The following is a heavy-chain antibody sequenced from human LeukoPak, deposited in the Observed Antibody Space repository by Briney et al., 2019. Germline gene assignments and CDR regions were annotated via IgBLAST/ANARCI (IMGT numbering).Heavy chain of an antibody. J-gene: IGHJ4*02. CDR2: VSSHGNDG. CDR1: EFTFSNYA. D-gene: IGHD5-24*01. CDR3: TRDAYNFNDFDY. V-gene: IGHV3-30*17. Sequence: GGSLRLSCAVSEFTFSNYAMHWVRQPPGKGLEWVAVVSSHGNDGYYADSVRGRFTISRDNSKNTLYLQIDRPRLEDTAIYYCTRDAYNFNDFDYWGQGTLCTVSS.